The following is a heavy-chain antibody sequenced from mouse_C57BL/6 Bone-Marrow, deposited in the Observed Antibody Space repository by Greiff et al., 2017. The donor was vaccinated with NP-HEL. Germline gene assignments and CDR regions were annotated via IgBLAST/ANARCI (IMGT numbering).Heavy chain of an antibody. V-gene: IGHV14-2*01. J-gene: IGHJ3*01. CDR1: GFNIQDYY. Sequence: VHVKQSGAELVKPGASVKLSCTASGFNIQDYYMHWVKPRTEQGLEWIGRIDPEDGDTKYAPNFQGKATITADTSSNTAYLQLSSLTSEDTAVYYCARYRSSTTVVATGPYWGQGTLVTVSA. CDR3: ARYRSSTTVVATGPY. D-gene: IGHD1-1*01. CDR2: IDPEDGDT.